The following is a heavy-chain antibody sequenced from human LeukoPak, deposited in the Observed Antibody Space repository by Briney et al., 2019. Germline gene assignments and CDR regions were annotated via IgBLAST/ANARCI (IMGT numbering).Heavy chain of an antibody. CDR1: GYTFTSD. CDR2: MNPKSGNT. V-gene: IGHV1-8*01. Sequence: ASVKVSCKASGYTFTSDINWVRQATGQGLEWMGWMNPKSGNTGYAQKFQGRVTMTRDISIRTAYMEVNSLRAEDTAVYYCATNMVRGVMDDYYYYYGMDVWGQGTTVTVSS. CDR3: ATNMVRGVMDDYYYYYGMDV. J-gene: IGHJ6*02. D-gene: IGHD3-10*01.